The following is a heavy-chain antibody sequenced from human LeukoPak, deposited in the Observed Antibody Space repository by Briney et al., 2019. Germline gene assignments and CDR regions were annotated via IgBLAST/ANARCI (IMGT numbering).Heavy chain of an antibody. CDR2: IYYSGST. CDR1: GGSFSGYY. J-gene: IGHJ6*02. Sequence: PSETLSLTCAVYGGSFSGYYWSWIRQHPGKGLEWIGYIYYSGSTYYNPSLKSRVTISVDTSKNQFSLKLSSVTAADTAVYYCARDRRRFLDGMDVWGQGTTVTVFS. D-gene: IGHD3-3*01. CDR3: ARDRRRFLDGMDV. V-gene: IGHV4-31*11.